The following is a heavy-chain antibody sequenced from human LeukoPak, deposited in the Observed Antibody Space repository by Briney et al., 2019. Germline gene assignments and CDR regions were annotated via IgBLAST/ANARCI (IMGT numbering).Heavy chain of an antibody. Sequence: PGGSLRLSCAASGFTFSIYAMSWVRQAPGKGLEGVSAIDGSGGYTYYADSVKGRFTISRDNSKNTLYLQMNNLRAEDTAVYYCAKRTSGTYGDYVRLDYWGQGTLVTVSS. CDR1: GFTFSIYA. CDR3: AKRTSGTYGDYVRLDY. D-gene: IGHD4-17*01. V-gene: IGHV3-23*01. J-gene: IGHJ4*02. CDR2: IDGSGGYT.